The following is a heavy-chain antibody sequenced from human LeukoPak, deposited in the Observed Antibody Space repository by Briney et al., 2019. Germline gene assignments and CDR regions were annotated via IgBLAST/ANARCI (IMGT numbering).Heavy chain of an antibody. D-gene: IGHD6-13*01. CDR3: ARDRSSSWFDY. Sequence: GGSLRLSCAASGFTVSSNYMSWVRQAPGKGLEWVSAIYSGGSTYYADSVKGRFTISRDNSKNTLYLQMNSLRAEDTAVYYCARDRSSSWFDYWGQGTLVTVSS. V-gene: IGHV3-53*01. J-gene: IGHJ4*02. CDR2: IYSGGST. CDR1: GFTVSSNY.